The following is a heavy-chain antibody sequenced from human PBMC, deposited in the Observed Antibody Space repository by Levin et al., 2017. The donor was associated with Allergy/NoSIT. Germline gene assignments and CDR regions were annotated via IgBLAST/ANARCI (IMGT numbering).Heavy chain of an antibody. V-gene: IGHV3-7*01. J-gene: IGHJ4*02. D-gene: IGHD6-19*01. Sequence: SCAASGFTFSSYWMSWVRQAPGKGLEWVANIKQDGSEKYYVDSVKGRFTISRDNAKNSLYLQMNSLRAEDTAVYYCARYGRSSGWTGDYWGQGTLVTVSS. CDR2: IKQDGSEK. CDR3: ARYGRSSGWTGDY. CDR1: GFTFSSYW.